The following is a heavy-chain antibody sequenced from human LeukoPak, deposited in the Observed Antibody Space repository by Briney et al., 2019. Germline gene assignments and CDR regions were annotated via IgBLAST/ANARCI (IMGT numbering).Heavy chain of an antibody. CDR1: GFTFSGSA. CDR2: IRSKANSYAT. J-gene: IGHJ4*02. D-gene: IGHD5-12*01. V-gene: IGHV3-73*01. Sequence: GGSLRLSCAASGFTFSGSAMHWVRQASGKGLEWVGRIRSKANSYATAYAASVKGRFTISRDDSKNTAYLQMDSRRAEDTAAYYCAKDQEAYSGYLFLFDYWSQGTLVTVSS. CDR3: AKDQEAYSGYLFLFDY.